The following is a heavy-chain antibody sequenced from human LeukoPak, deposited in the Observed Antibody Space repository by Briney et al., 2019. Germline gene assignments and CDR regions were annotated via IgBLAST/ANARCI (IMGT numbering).Heavy chain of an antibody. J-gene: IGHJ3*02. Sequence: GGSLRLSCAASGFTFSSYGMHWVRQAPGKGREWVAVISYDGSNKYYADSVKGRFTISRDNSKNTLYLQMNSLRAEDTAVYYCASEGIAAAADIWGQGTMVTVSS. CDR1: GFTFSSYG. V-gene: IGHV3-30*03. D-gene: IGHD6-13*01. CDR2: ISYDGSNK. CDR3: ASEGIAAAADI.